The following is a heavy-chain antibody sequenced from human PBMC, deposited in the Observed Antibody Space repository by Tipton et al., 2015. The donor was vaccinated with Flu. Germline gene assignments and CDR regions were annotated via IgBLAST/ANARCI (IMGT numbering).Heavy chain of an antibody. CDR1: GGSISSGSYY. Sequence: TLSLTCTVSGGSISSGSYYWSWIRQPAGKGLEWIGRIYTSGSTNYNPSLKSRVTISVDTSKNQFSLKLSSVTAADTAVYYCARVRAIYYDSSGLSPGYFDYWGQGTLVTVSS. J-gene: IGHJ4*02. D-gene: IGHD3-22*01. V-gene: IGHV4-61*02. CDR2: IYTSGST. CDR3: ARVRAIYYDSSGLSPGYFDY.